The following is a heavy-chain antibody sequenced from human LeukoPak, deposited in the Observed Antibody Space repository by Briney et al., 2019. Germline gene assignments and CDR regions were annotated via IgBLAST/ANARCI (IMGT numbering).Heavy chain of an antibody. CDR2: IYYSRST. V-gene: IGHV4-59*11. D-gene: IGHD6-6*01. Sequence: SETLSLTCTVSGGSISSHYWSWIRQPPGKGLEWIGYIYYSRSTNYNPSLKSRVTISVDTSKNQFSLKLSSVTAADTAVYYCARLWYSSSFYYYYYMDVWGKGTTVTVSS. CDR1: GGSISSHY. CDR3: ARLWYSSSFYYYYYMDV. J-gene: IGHJ6*03.